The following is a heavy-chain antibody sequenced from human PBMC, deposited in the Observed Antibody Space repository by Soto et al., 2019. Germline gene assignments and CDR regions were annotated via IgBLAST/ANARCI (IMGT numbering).Heavy chain of an antibody. Sequence: SETLSLTCAVSGDSITSGVYWTWIRQPPGEGLEWIGSVYQSGSTHYNPSLKSRFTISVATSKIQLSLKGTSVAASAPAVFYCAKIDDFDYWGQGXLVTVSS. J-gene: IGHJ4*02. CDR1: GDSITSGVY. CDR3: AKIDDFDY. V-gene: IGHV4-38-2*01. CDR2: VYQSGST.